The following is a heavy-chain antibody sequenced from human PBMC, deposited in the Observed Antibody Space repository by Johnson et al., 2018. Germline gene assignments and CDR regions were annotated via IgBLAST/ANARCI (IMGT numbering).Heavy chain of an antibody. J-gene: IGHJ5*02. CDR1: GGSVSNSGSY. CDR2: ISYSGST. D-gene: IGHD6-25*01. Sequence: QVQLVQSGPGLVKPSETLSLTCTISGGSVSNSGSYWGWIRQPPGKGLEWIGSISYSGSTYYNPSLKRRVTISLHPSKNQVSLNLTSVPAADTAGYYCAGSIVATAGDWFDPWGQGALVTGSS. V-gene: IGHV4-39*07. CDR3: AGSIVATAGDWFDP.